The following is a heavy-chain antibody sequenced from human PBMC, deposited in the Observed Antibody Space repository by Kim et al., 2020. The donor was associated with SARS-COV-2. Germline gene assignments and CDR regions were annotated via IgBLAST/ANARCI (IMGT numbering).Heavy chain of an antibody. CDR3: AKDSDCSSTSCYRYWYFDL. D-gene: IGHD2-2*01. V-gene: IGHV3-23*01. Sequence: GGSLRLSCAASGFTFSSYAMSWVRQAPGKGLEWVSAISGSGGSTYYADSVKGRFTISRDNSKNTLYLQMNSLRAEDTAVYYCAKDSDCSSTSCYRYWYFDLWGRGTLVTVSS. CDR2: ISGSGGST. J-gene: IGHJ2*01. CDR1: GFTFSSYA.